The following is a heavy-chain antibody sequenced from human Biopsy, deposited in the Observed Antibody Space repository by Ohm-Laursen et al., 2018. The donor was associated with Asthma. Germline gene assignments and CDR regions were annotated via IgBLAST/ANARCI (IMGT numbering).Heavy chain of an antibody. CDR2: ISFDGSNK. CDR1: AFTFSNYG. J-gene: IGHJ4*02. V-gene: IGHV3-30*18. CDR3: AKDVFPGWELRRGPDY. D-gene: IGHD1-26*01. Sequence: SLRLSFTASAFTFSNYGMHWVRQAPGKGLDWVAVISFDGSNKNYTDSVKGRFTISRGNSRNTLHLQMNSLRAEDTAVYYCAKDVFPGWELRRGPDYWGQGTLVTVSS.